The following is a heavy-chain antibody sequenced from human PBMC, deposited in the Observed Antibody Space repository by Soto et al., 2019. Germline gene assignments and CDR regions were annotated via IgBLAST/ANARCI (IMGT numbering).Heavy chain of an antibody. V-gene: IGHV4-59*01. CDR2: IYYSGST. D-gene: IGHD5-18*01. J-gene: IGHJ5*02. CDR3: ARGKGGYSYGFLFDP. CDR1: GGSISSYY. Sequence: SETLSLTCTVSGGSISSYYWSWIRQPPGKGLEWIGYIYYSGSTNYNPSLKNRVTISVDTSKNQFSLKLNSVTAADTAVYYCARGKGGYSYGFLFDPWGQGTLVTVSS.